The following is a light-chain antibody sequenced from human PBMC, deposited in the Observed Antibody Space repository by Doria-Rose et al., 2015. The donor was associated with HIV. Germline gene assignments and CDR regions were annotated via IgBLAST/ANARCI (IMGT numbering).Light chain of an antibody. Sequence: TQSPGTLSLSPGERATLSCRASQSVSSSYLAWYQQKPGQAPRLLIYGASSRATGIPDRFSGSGSGTDLTLTISRLEPEDFAVCYCQQYGSSPPYTFGQGPSWRSN. CDR2: GAS. V-gene: IGKV3-20*01. J-gene: IGKJ2*01. CDR1: QSVSSSY. CDR3: QQYGSSPPYT.